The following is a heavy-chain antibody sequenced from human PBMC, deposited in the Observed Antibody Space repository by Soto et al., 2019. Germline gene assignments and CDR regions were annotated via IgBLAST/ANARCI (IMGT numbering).Heavy chain of an antibody. J-gene: IGHJ6*02. D-gene: IGHD4-17*01. CDR1: GYTFTSYA. CDR2: INAGNGNT. V-gene: IGHV1-3*01. CDR3: ARATSTTVTTGGDYYYYGMDV. Sequence: GASVKVSCKASGYTFTSYAMHWVRQAPGQRLEWMGWINAGNGNTKYSQKFQGRVTITRDTSISTAYMELSRLRSDDTAVYYCARATSTTVTTGGDYYYYGMDVWGQGTTVTVSS.